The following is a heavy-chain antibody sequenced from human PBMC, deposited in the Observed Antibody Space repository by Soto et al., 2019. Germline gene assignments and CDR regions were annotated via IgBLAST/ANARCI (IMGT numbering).Heavy chain of an antibody. Sequence: PGGSLRLSCAASGFTFRSYDMHWARQAQGRGLEWVAVILYDGSYKSYKDSVKDRLTLSRDNYKNTIHLQKDNLRAADTGIYDCANYFIPLSPDLYFGSWGQGTLGTVSS. V-gene: IGHV3-30*18. J-gene: IGHJ4*02. CDR1: GFTFRSYD. CDR3: ANYFIPLSPDLYFGS. D-gene: IGHD3-16*01. CDR2: ILYDGSYK.